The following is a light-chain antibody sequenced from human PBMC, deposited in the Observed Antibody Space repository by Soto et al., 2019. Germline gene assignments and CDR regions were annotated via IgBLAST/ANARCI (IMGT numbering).Light chain of an antibody. Sequence: PGETATLSCRASQSVSGSLGWHXQXPXXXPXXXIYDASVRATGIPARFSGSGSGTDFTLTISSLEPEDFAVYYCQEGTYWPAFGGGTKVDIK. J-gene: IGKJ4*01. CDR2: DAS. V-gene: IGKV3-11*01. CDR1: QSVSGS. CDR3: QEGTYWPA.